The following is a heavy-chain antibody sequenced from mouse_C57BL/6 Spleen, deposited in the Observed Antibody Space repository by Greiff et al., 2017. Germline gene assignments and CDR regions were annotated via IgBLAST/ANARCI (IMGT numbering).Heavy chain of an antibody. D-gene: IGHD1-1*01. V-gene: IGHV7-3*01. Sequence: DVHLVESGGGLVQPGGSLSLSCAASGFTFTDYYMSWVRQPPGKALEWLGFIRNKANGYTTEYSASVKGRFTISRDNSQSILYLQMNALRAEDSATYYCARVGTTVGLDYWGQGTTLTVSS. J-gene: IGHJ2*01. CDR2: IRNKANGYTT. CDR1: GFTFTDYY. CDR3: ARVGTTVGLDY.